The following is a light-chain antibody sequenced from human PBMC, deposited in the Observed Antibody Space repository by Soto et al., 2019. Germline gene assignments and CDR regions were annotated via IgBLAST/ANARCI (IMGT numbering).Light chain of an antibody. CDR1: QGISSW. J-gene: IGKJ1*01. Sequence: DIQMTQSPSSVSASVGDRVTITCRASQGISSWLAWYQQKPGKAPKLLIYAASSLQSGVPSRFSGSGSRTDFTLTISSLQSEDFAEYHCQQYNNWPQTFGQGTKVDIK. CDR2: AAS. V-gene: IGKV1-12*01. CDR3: QQYNNWPQT.